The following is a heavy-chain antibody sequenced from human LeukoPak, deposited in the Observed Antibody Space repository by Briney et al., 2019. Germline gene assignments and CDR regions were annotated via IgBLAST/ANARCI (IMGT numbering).Heavy chain of an antibody. CDR2: IYYGGST. J-gene: IGHJ4*02. Sequence: SETLSLTCSVSGGSISSSSYYWGWIRQPPGKGLEWIGSIYYGGSTNYNPSLKSRVTISVDTSKNQFSLKLSSVTAADSAVYYCASLPGAKGALFDFWGQGTLVTVSS. D-gene: IGHD4/OR15-4a*01. V-gene: IGHV4-39*01. CDR3: ASLPGAKGALFDF. CDR1: GGSISSSSYY.